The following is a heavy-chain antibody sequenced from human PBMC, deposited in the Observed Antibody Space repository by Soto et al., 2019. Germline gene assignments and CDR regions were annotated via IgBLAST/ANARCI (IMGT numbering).Heavy chain of an antibody. Sequence: QITLKESSPTLVKPTQTLTLTCTFSGFSLSTSGVGVGWIRQPPGTALQWLALIYWDDEHRYSPSLKSRLTITKDTSKTQVVLTMTNMDPVDTATYYCAHRPNITVGYIFDYWGQGTLVTVSS. V-gene: IGHV2-5*02. CDR2: IYWDDEH. D-gene: IGHD5-12*01. CDR1: GFSLSTSGVG. CDR3: AHRPNITVGYIFDY. J-gene: IGHJ4*02.